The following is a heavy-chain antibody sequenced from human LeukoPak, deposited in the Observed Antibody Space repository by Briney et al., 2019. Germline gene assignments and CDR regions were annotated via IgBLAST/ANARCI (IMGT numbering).Heavy chain of an antibody. CDR2: ISSSSSFI. Sequence: GGCLRPSHALAGSTLNTQCTDSARQAPGKGLEWVSSISSSSSFIYYADSVKGRFTISRDNAKNSLYLHMNSLRAEDTAVYYCALYQVGDDWKGTGGLGGQGPLVTVTS. CDR1: GSTLNTQC. V-gene: IGHV3-21*01. D-gene: IGHD5-12*01. J-gene: IGHJ4*02. CDR3: ALYQVGDDWKGTGGL.